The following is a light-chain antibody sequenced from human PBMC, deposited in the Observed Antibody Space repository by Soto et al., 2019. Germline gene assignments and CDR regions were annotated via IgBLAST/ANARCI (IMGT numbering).Light chain of an antibody. Sequence: IQLTQSPSSLSASVGDRVTITCRASQGISSYLAWYQQKPGKAPKLLIYAASTLQVGVPSRVSGSGSGTDFTLTIGSLQPEDFATYYCQQFNSYPRTFGGGTKVEIK. CDR3: QQFNSYPRT. CDR1: QGISSY. J-gene: IGKJ4*01. V-gene: IGKV1-9*01. CDR2: AAS.